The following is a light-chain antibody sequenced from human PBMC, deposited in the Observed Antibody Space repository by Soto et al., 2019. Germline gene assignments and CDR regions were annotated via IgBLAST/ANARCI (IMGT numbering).Light chain of an antibody. CDR1: QSVRSSH. Sequence: EIVLTQSPGTLSLSPGERATLSCRTSQSVRSSHLAWYQQKSGQAPRLLIYGASSRATGIPDRFSGSGSGTDFTLTISSLQPEDFATYYCQQSYSTPPWTFGQGTKVDIK. CDR2: GAS. J-gene: IGKJ1*01. V-gene: IGKV3-20*01. CDR3: QQSYSTPPWT.